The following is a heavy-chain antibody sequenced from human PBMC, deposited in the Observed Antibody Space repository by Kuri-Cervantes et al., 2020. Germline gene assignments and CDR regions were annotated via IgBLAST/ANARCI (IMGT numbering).Heavy chain of an antibody. CDR2: INHSGST. CDR1: GGSISSSNW. V-gene: IGHV4-4*02. CDR3: ARASYCGGDCSPRFDP. D-gene: IGHD2-21*01. Sequence: SETLSLTCAVSGGSISSSNWWSWIRQPPGKGLEWIGEINHSGSTNYNPSLKSRVTISVDTSKNQFSLKLSSVTAADTAVYYCARASYCGGDCSPRFDPWGQGTLVTVSS. J-gene: IGHJ5*02.